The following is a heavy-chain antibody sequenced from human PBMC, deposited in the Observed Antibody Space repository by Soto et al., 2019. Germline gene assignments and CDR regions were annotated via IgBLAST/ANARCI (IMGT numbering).Heavy chain of an antibody. CDR3: ARGGKAAAGTGVSGMDV. CDR2: INHSGST. V-gene: IGHV4-34*01. J-gene: IGHJ6*02. CDR1: GGSFSGYY. Sequence: SETLSLTCAVYGGSFSGYYWSWIRQPPGKGLEWIGEINHSGSTSYNPSLKSRVTISVDTSKNQFSLKLSSVTAADTAVYYCARGGKAAAGTGVSGMDVWGQGTTVTVSS. D-gene: IGHD6-13*01.